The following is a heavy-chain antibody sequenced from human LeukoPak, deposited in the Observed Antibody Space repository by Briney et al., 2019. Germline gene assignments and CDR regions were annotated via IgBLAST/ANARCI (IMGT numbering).Heavy chain of an antibody. CDR2: IYHSGST. CDR3: ARVGDFWSGYSFDY. Sequence: PSETLSLTCAVSGGSISSGGYSWSWIRQPPGKGLEWIGYIYHSGSTYYNPSLKSRVTISVDRSKNQFSLKLSSVTAADTAVYYCARVGDFWSGYSFDYWGQGTLVTVSS. V-gene: IGHV4-30-2*01. D-gene: IGHD3-3*01. CDR1: GGSISSGGYS. J-gene: IGHJ4*02.